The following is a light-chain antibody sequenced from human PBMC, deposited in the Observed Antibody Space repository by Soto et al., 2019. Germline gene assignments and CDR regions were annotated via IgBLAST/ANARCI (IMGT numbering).Light chain of an antibody. CDR2: AAS. Sequence: DIQMTQSPSSLSASVEDRAIITCRASQSISNHLNWYQQKPGKAPKLLILAASSLQSGVPSRFSGSRSGPDFTLTISSLQPADFATYYCQQSYRSPPTFGQGTKVDIK. J-gene: IGKJ1*01. CDR1: QSISNH. V-gene: IGKV1-39*01. CDR3: QQSYRSPPT.